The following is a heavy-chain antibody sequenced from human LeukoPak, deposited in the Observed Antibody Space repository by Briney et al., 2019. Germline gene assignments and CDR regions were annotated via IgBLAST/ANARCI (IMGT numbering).Heavy chain of an antibody. V-gene: IGHV3-30*02. CDR1: GFTFSSDG. CDR2: IRYDGSNK. Sequence: PGGSLRLSCAASGFTFSSDGMHWVRQAAGKGLEWVAFIRYDGSNKYYADSVKGRFTISRDNSKNTLYLQMNSLRAEDTTVYYCAQARVVVRGVIKVYYYYMDVWGKGTTVTISS. D-gene: IGHD3-10*01. J-gene: IGHJ6*03. CDR3: AQARVVVRGVIKVYYYYMDV.